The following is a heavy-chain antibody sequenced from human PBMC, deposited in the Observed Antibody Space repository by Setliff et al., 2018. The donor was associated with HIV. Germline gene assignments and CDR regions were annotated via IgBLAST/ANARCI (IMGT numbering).Heavy chain of an antibody. Sequence: ASVKVSCKASGYTFTGYDMHWVRQAPGQGLGWMGWVNPNSGGTNYAQKFQGRVTMTRDTSISTAYMELSRLRSDDTAVYFCARGIQWSSAWYGYWGQGTLVTVSS. V-gene: IGHV1-2*02. D-gene: IGHD6-19*01. CDR1: GYTFTGYD. J-gene: IGHJ4*02. CDR3: ARGIQWSSAWYGY. CDR2: VNPNSGGT.